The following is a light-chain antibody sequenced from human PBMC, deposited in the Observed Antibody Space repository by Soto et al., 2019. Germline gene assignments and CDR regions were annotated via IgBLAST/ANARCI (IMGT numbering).Light chain of an antibody. CDR2: KAS. CDR3: QQYNSSPFT. CDR1: QRISSW. J-gene: IGKJ3*01. Sequence: DIQMTQSPSTLSASVGERVTITCRASQRISSWLAWYQQKPGKAPKLLIYKASSLESGVPSRFSGSGSGTEFTLTISSLQPDDFATYYCQQYNSSPFTFGPGTKVDIK. V-gene: IGKV1-5*03.